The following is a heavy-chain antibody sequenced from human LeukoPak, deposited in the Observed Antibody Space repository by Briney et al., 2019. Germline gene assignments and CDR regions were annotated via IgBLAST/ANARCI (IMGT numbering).Heavy chain of an antibody. Sequence: GGSLRLSCAASGFTFSSYLMNWVCQAPGKGLEWVANINQDGSKKNYVDSVKGRFTISRDNAKNSLYLQMNSLRAKDTAVYYCEGAWSWGQGALVTVSS. J-gene: IGHJ5*02. CDR1: GFTFSSYL. CDR3: EGAWS. V-gene: IGHV3-7*01. CDR2: INQDGSKK. D-gene: IGHD6-19*01.